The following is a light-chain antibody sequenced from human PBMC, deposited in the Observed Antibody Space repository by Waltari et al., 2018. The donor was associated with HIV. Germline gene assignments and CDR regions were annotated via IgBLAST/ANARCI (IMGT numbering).Light chain of an antibody. J-gene: IGLJ3*02. Sequence: QSVMTQPPSASATPGQTVTISCSGSSSNIGTNTVNWYQQLPGTAPKLLIYHNRQRPSGVPDRFSGSKSGTSASLAISGLQSEDEAAYYCAAWDVSLSGLWVFGGGTKLTVL. V-gene: IGLV1-44*01. CDR1: SSNIGTNT. CDR2: HNR. CDR3: AAWDVSLSGLWV.